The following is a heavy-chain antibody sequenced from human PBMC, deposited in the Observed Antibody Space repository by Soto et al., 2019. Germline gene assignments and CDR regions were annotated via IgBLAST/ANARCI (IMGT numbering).Heavy chain of an antibody. CDR3: ASDTAPTDHAFDI. V-gene: IGHV4-38-2*01. D-gene: IGHD3-9*01. CDR2: IYHSGRT. Sequence: SETLSLTCAVSGNSISSGDYWDWIRQPPGKGLEWIGSIYHSGRTYYNPSLKSRVTISVDTSKNQFSLKLSSVTAADTAVYYCASDTAPTDHAFDIWGQGTMVTVSS. J-gene: IGHJ3*02. CDR1: GNSISSGDY.